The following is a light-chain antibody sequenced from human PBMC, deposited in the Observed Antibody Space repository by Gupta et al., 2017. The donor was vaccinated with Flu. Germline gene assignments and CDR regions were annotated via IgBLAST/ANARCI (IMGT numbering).Light chain of an antibody. CDR1: QSFSSNY. Sequence: NVLTQSPGTLSLSPGERATLSCRASQSFSSNYLAWYQQKPGQAPRLLIYAASSRAAGIPDRFSGSGSGTEFTLTISRLQPEDFAVYYCQQYGASTWTFGQGTKVEIK. CDR2: AAS. CDR3: QQYGASTWT. J-gene: IGKJ1*01. V-gene: IGKV3-20*01.